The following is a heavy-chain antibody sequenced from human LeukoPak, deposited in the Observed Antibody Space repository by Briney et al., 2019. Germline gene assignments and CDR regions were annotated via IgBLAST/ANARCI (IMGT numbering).Heavy chain of an antibody. D-gene: IGHD1-26*01. CDR1: GFTFSSYS. CDR3: ARVVVGASGPFDI. CDR2: ISSSSSYI. V-gene: IGHV3-21*01. J-gene: IGHJ3*02. Sequence: GGSLRLSCAASGFTFSSYSMNWVRQAPGKGLEWVSSISSSSSYIYYADSVKGRFTISRDNAKNSLYLQMNSLRAEDTAVYYCARVVVGASGPFDIWGQGTMVTVSS.